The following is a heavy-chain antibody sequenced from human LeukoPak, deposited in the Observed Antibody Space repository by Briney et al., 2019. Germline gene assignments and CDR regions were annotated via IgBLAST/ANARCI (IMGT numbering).Heavy chain of an antibody. J-gene: IGHJ4*02. Sequence: GGSLRLSWAASGFTFDDYAMHWVRQAPGKGLEWVSGIRWNSGSIGYADSVKGRFTISRDNAKNSLYLQMNSLRAEDTALYYCAKAARVVEWGQGTLVTVSS. CDR3: AKAARVVE. D-gene: IGHD2-15*01. CDR1: GFTFDDYA. V-gene: IGHV3-9*01. CDR2: IRWNSGSI.